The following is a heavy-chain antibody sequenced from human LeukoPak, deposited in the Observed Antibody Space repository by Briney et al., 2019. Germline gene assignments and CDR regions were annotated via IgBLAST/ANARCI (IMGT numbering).Heavy chain of an antibody. Sequence: ASVKVSCKVSGYTLTELSMHWVRQAPGKGLEWMGGFDPEDGETIYAQKFQGRVTMTEDTSTDTAYMELSSLRSEDTAVYYCATGPKYQLLKYYYYYMDVWGKGTTVTVSS. V-gene: IGHV1-24*01. J-gene: IGHJ6*03. CDR2: FDPEDGET. D-gene: IGHD2-2*01. CDR3: ATGPKYQLLKYYYYYMDV. CDR1: GYTLTELS.